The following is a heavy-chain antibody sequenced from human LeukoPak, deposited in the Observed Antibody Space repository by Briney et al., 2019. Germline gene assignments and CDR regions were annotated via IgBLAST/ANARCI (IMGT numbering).Heavy chain of an antibody. CDR1: GFTLTMEW. Sequence: PRRSLCSSCAPSGFTLTMEWMPWVRQAARNERMWVSRISPDRSTTLYAASVKGRFTISRDTAKNTLYLQMNGLGGEGTAVYYCKTVLSSNRYYLCDYWGQGTLATVSS. CDR2: ISPDRSTT. CDR3: KTVLSSNRYYLCDY. D-gene: IGHD3-22*01. V-gene: IGHV3-74*03. J-gene: IGHJ4*02.